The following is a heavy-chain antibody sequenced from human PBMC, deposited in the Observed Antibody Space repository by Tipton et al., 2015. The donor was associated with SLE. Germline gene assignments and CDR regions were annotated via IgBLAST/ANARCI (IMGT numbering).Heavy chain of an antibody. J-gene: IGHJ6*03. D-gene: IGHD3-16*01. Sequence: TLSLTCTVSGDSISSYYWSWIRQPPGKGLEWIGYIYYSGSTNYNPSLKSRVTISVDTSKNQFSLKLSSVTAADTAVYYCAGQDGWGYYMDVWGKGTTVTVSS. CDR3: AGQDGWGYYMDV. V-gene: IGHV4-59*01. CDR2: IYYSGST. CDR1: GDSISSYY.